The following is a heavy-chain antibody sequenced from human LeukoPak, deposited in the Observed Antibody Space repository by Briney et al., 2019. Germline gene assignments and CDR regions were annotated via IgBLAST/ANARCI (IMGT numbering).Heavy chain of an antibody. CDR3: ARGTFKDGLDV. J-gene: IGHJ6*02. D-gene: IGHD2/OR15-2a*01. V-gene: IGHV4-4*07. Sequence: PSETLSLTCTVSGGSISIFYWSWIRQPAGKGLDWIGRIHSSGSINHNPSLKSRVTLSVDTSKNQFSLKLTSAAAADTAVYYCARGTFKDGLDVWGQGTTVTVSS. CDR1: GGSISIFY. CDR2: IHSSGSI.